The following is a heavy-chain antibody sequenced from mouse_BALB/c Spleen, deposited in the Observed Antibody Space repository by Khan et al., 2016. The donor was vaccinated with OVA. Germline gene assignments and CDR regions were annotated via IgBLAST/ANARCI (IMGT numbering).Heavy chain of an antibody. CDR2: ISYSGST. D-gene: IGHD1-2*01. J-gene: IGHJ2*01. CDR3: ARTARIEY. V-gene: IGHV3-2*02. CDR1: GYSITSGYG. Sequence: VQLKESGPGLVKPSQSLSLTCTVTGYSITSGYGWNWIRQFPGNILEWMGYISYSGSTNYNPSLKSRISITRDTSKNQFFLQLNSVTTEDAATCYCARTARIEYWGQGTTLTVSS.